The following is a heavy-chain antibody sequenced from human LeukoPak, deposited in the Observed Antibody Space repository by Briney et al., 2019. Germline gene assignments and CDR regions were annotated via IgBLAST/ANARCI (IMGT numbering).Heavy chain of an antibody. CDR1: GFTFSSYS. CDR3: ARDLATGIVVVTAILDY. J-gene: IGHJ4*02. D-gene: IGHD2-21*02. V-gene: IGHV3-48*04. CDR2: ITSTSSTI. Sequence: GGSLRLSCAASGFTFSSYSMNWVRQAPGKGLEWLSYITSTSSTIFYADPVKGRFTISRDNAKNTLYLQMNSLRAEDTAVYYCARDLATGIVVVTAILDYWGQGTLVTVSS.